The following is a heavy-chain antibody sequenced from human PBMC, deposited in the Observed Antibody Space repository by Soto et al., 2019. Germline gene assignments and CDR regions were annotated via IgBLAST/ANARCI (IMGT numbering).Heavy chain of an antibody. CDR3: ARVRPDSSSWGREYYGMDV. V-gene: IGHV3-30-3*01. D-gene: IGHD6-13*01. J-gene: IGHJ6*02. CDR2: ISYDGSNK. Sequence: GGSLRLSCAASGFTFSSYAMHWVRQAPGKGLEWVAVISYDGSNKYYADSVKGRFTISRDNSKNTLYLQMNSLRAEDTAVYYCARVRPDSSSWGREYYGMDVWGQGTTVTVSS. CDR1: GFTFSSYA.